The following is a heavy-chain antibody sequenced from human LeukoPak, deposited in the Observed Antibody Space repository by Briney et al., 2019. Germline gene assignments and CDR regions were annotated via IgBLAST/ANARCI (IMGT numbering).Heavy chain of an antibody. CDR3: ASSRGIAAAGIFDY. J-gene: IGHJ4*02. CDR1: GYTFTSYY. Sequence: GASVKVSCKASGYTFTSYYMHWVRQAPGQGLEWMGIINPSGGSTSYAQKFQGRVTMTRDTSTNTVYMELGSLRSEDTAVYYCASSRGIAAAGIFDYWGQGTLVTVSS. CDR2: INPSGGST. D-gene: IGHD6-13*01. V-gene: IGHV1-46*01.